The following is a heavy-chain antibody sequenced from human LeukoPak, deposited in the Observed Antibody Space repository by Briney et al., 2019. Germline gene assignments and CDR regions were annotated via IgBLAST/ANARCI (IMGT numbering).Heavy chain of an antibody. Sequence: ASVKVSCKASGHTLTSYYMHWVRQAPGQGLEWMGRINPSDGSTTYAKRFQGRITLSRDTSTSTVYMDLSSLRSEDTAVYYCAAWNGYSSDWYGPFDFWGQGTLVTVSS. CDR2: INPSDGST. J-gene: IGHJ4*02. D-gene: IGHD6-19*01. CDR3: AAWNGYSSDWYGPFDF. CDR1: GHTLTSYY. V-gene: IGHV1-46*01.